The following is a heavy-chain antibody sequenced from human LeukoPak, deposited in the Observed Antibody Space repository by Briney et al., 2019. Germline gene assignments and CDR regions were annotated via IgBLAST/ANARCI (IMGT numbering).Heavy chain of an antibody. CDR2: IARNDDST. CDR3: ATYYDSWSAINMGDV. Sequence: GGSLRLSCAASGFTFSSYWMSWVRQAPGKGLESVSGIARNDDSTFYADSVRGRFTISRDLSKTKVYLQMNSLKADDTAIYYCATYYDSWSAINMGDVWGEGTTVTVSA. V-gene: IGHV3-23*05. D-gene: IGHD3-3*01. J-gene: IGHJ6*04. CDR1: GFTFSSYW.